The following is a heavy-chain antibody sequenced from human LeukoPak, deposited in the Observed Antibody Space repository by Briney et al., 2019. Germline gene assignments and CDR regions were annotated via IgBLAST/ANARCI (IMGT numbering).Heavy chain of an antibody. J-gene: IGHJ4*02. D-gene: IGHD2-15*01. CDR2: ISDSGGST. CDR3: AKGKGSSSSSIDW. Sequence: GGSLRLSCAASGLTFNTYAMNWVRQAPGKGLEWVSAISDSGGSTYYADSVKGRFTISRDNSKNTVYLQIRRLRAEDTAVYYCAKGKGSSSSSIDWWGQGTLVTVSS. V-gene: IGHV3-23*01. CDR1: GLTFNTYA.